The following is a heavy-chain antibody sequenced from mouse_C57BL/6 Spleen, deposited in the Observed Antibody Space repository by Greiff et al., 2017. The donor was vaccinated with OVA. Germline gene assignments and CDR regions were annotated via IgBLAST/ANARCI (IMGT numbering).Heavy chain of an antibody. CDR1: GYTFSSYG. D-gene: IGHD2-2*01. J-gene: IGHJ2*01. V-gene: IGHV5-6*01. CDR3: ARHVSGYDDY. Sequence: EVQLVESGGDLVKPGGSLKLSCAASGYTFSSYGMSWVRQTPDKRLEWVATISRGGSYTYYPDSVKGRFTIARDYAKNTLYLQMSSLKSEDSAMYYCARHVSGYDDYWGQGTTLTVSS. CDR2: ISRGGSYT.